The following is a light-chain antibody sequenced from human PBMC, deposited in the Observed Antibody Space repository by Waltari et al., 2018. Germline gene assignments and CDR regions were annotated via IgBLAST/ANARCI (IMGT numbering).Light chain of an antibody. V-gene: IGKV4-1*01. J-gene: IGKJ2*01. CDR3: QQYYSTPLYT. CDR2: WAS. Sequence: DIVMTQSPVSLAVSLGERATINCKSSQRVLYSSNNKNYLAWYPQKPGQPPRLLIYWASTRESGVPDRFSGSGSGTDFTLTISSLQAEDVAVYYCQQYYSTPLYTFGQGTKLEIK. CDR1: QRVLYSSNNKNY.